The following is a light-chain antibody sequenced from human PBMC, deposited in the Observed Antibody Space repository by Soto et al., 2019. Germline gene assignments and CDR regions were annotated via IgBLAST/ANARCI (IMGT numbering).Light chain of an antibody. Sequence: QSVLTNPASVSWCSGQSITISCTGTSSDVGGYNYVSWYQQHPGKAPKFMIYDVSNRPSGVSNRFSGSKSGNTASLAISGLQAEDEADYYCSSYTTSNTRQIVFGTGTKVTVL. CDR2: DVS. CDR3: SSYTTSNTRQIV. V-gene: IGLV2-14*01. J-gene: IGLJ1*01. CDR1: SSDVGGYNY.